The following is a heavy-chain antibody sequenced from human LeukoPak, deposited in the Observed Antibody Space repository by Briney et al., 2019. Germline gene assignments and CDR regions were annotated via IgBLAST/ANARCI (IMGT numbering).Heavy chain of an antibody. CDR1: GFTFSSYG. V-gene: IGHV3-33*01. D-gene: IGHD6-13*01. J-gene: IGHJ5*02. CDR2: IWYDGSDK. Sequence: GGSLRLSCAASGFTFSSYGMNWVRQAPGKGMEWVALIWYDGSDKYYADSLKGRFTISRDNSKNTLYLEMNNLRAEDTAVYYCARDSSNWFDPWGQGTLVTVSS. CDR3: ARDSSNWFDP.